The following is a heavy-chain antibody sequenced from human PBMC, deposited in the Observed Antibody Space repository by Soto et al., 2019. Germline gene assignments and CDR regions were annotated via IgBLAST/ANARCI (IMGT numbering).Heavy chain of an antibody. J-gene: IGHJ6*02. CDR3: ARDRPTSSIRARDYYYAMDV. V-gene: IGHV1-18*01. D-gene: IGHD6-6*01. CDR1: GYTFTSYG. CDR2: ISSYNGNT. Sequence: ASVKVSCKASGYTFTSYGISWVRQAPGQGLEWKGWISSYNGNTNYARKLQGRVTMTTDTSTTTAYMELRSLRSDDTAVYYCARDRPTSSIRARDYYYAMDVWGQGTTVTVS.